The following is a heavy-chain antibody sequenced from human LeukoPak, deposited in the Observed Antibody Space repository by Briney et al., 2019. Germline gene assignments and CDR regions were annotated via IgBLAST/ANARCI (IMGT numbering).Heavy chain of an antibody. CDR1: GGTFSSYA. CDR3: ASTDETVTTFGRSASYYYYGMDV. V-gene: IGHV1-69*04. CDR2: IIPILGIA. J-gene: IGHJ6*02. Sequence: SVKVSCKASGGTFSSYAISWVRQAPGQGLEWMGRIIPILGIANYAQKFQGRVTITADKSMSTAYMELSSLRSEDTAVYYCASTDETVTTFGRSASYYYYGMDVWGQGTTVTVSS. D-gene: IGHD4-17*01.